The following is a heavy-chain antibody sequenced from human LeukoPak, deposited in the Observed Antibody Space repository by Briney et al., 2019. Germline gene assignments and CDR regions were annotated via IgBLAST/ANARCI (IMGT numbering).Heavy chain of an antibody. CDR3: VKDRIIVVVPGDLRN. CDR2: IKEDGTAK. D-gene: IGHD2-15*01. V-gene: IGHV3-7*03. J-gene: IGHJ4*02. CDR1: GFTFSSSW. Sequence: GGSLRLSCAASGFTFSSSWMAWVRQAPGKGLEWVGNIKEDGTAKNYVVSVRGRFTISRDNSNNTLYLQMNSLRPEDTAVYYCVKDRIIVVVPGDLRNWGQGTLVTVSA.